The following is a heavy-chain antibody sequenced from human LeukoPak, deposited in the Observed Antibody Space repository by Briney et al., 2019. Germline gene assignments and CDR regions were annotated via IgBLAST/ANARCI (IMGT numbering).Heavy chain of an antibody. CDR1: VYTFTGYY. V-gene: IGHV1-2*06. J-gene: IGHJ4*02. Sequence: ASVKVSCKASVYTFTGYYMHWVRQAPGQGLEWMGRINPNSGGTNYAQKFQGRVTMTRDTSISTAYMELSRLRSDDTAVYYCARDMRRDGYTVQGYWGQGTLVTVSS. CDR2: INPNSGGT. CDR3: ARDMRRDGYTVQGY. D-gene: IGHD5-24*01.